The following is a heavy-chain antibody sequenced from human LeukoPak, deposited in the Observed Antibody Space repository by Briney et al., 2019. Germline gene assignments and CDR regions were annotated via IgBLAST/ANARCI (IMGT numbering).Heavy chain of an antibody. CDR3: ARGALHVFDY. V-gene: IGHV3-48*03. D-gene: IGHD3-10*02. CDR1: GFTFSDYE. CDR2: ISTSGSTT. Sequence: PGGSLRLSCAASGFTFSDYEINWVRQAPGKGLEWVSCISTSGSTTYYADSVKGRFTISRDNAKNSLFLQMNTLTVKDAAVYYCARGALHVFDYWGQGTPVIVSS. J-gene: IGHJ4*02.